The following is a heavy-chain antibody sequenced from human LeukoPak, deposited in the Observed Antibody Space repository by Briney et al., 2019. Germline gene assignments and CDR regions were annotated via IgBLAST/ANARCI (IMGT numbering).Heavy chain of an antibody. Sequence: GGYLRRSCADSGLTVSSDDMSGVRQVQGKGLEWVSAISGSGGSTYYADSVKGRFTISRDNSKNTLYLQMNSLRAEDTAVYYCAKDGAVAGFTPSDYWGQGTLVTVSS. CDR1: GLTVSSDD. J-gene: IGHJ4*02. CDR3: AKDGAVAGFTPSDY. V-gene: IGHV3-23*01. CDR2: ISGSGGST. D-gene: IGHD6-19*01.